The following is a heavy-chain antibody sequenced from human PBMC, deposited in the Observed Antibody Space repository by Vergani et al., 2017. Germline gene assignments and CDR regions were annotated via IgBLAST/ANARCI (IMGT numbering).Heavy chain of an antibody. Sequence: VQLVESGGGLVQPGGSLRLSCAASGFTFSSYEMNWVRQAPGKGLEWVSYISSSGSTIYYADSVKGRFTISRDNAKNSLYLQMNSLKTEDTAVYYCTTDLQQLVHPYWGQGTLVTVSS. J-gene: IGHJ4*02. V-gene: IGHV3-48*03. CDR2: ISSSGSTI. CDR3: TTDLQQLVHPY. CDR1: GFTFSSYE. D-gene: IGHD6-13*01.